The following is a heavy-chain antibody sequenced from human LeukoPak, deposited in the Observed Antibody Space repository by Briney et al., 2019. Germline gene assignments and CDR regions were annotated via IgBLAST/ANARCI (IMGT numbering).Heavy chain of an antibody. CDR2: IYYSGGT. J-gene: IGHJ6*03. CDR3: ARPIQESSYYYYYMDV. D-gene: IGHD5-18*01. Sequence: ASETLSLTCTVSGGSISSTSYYWGWIRQPPGKGLEWIGCIYYSGGTYYNPSLKSRVTISVDTSKNQFSLKLSSVTAADTAVYYCARPIQESSYYYYYMDVWGKGTTVTVSS. CDR1: GGSISSTSYY. V-gene: IGHV4-39*01.